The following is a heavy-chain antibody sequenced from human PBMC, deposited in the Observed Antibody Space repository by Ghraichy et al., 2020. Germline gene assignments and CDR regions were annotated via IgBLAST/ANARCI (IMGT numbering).Heavy chain of an antibody. CDR1: GFTFSNAW. CDR2: IKSKTDGGTT. V-gene: IGHV3-15*01. CDR3: TTDDGVVVPAATSYYYYMDV. Sequence: GGSLRLSCAASGFTFSNAWMSWVRQAPGKGLEWVGRIKSKTDGGTTDYAAPVKGRFTISRDDSKNTLYLQMNSLKTEDTAVYYCTTDDGVVVPAATSYYYYMDVWGKGTTVTVSS. J-gene: IGHJ6*03. D-gene: IGHD2-2*01.